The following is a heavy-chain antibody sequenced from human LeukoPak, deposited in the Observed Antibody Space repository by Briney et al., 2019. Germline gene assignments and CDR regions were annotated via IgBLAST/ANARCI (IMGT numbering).Heavy chain of an antibody. CDR1: GFTLSSYA. CDR3: AKMGMVVATSFDY. CDR2: ISVSGGAT. D-gene: IGHD2-21*02. V-gene: IGHV3-23*01. Sequence: PGGSLRLSCAASGFTLSSYAMSWVRQAPGKGLEWVSAISVSGGATYHVDSVKGRFTISRDNAKNTLFLQMNSLRGEDTAVYYCAKMGMVVATSFDYWGQGTLVTVSS. J-gene: IGHJ4*02.